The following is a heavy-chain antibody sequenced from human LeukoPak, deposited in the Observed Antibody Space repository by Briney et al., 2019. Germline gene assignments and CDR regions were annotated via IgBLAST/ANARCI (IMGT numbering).Heavy chain of an antibody. CDR1: GVSISSYY. V-gene: IGHV4-59*01. J-gene: IGHJ4*02. Sequence: SETLSLTCTVSGVSISSYYWSWIRQPPGKGLEWIGYIYYSGSTNYNPSLKSRVTISVDTSKNQFSLKLSSVTAADTAVYYCARDFDSSGWYFDYWGQGTLVTVSS. CDR2: IYYSGST. CDR3: ARDFDSSGWYFDY. D-gene: IGHD6-19*01.